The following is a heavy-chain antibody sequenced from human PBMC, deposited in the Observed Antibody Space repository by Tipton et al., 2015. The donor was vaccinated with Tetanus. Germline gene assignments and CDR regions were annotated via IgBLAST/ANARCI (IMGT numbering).Heavy chain of an antibody. CDR2: TYHRGST. V-gene: IGHV4-31*03. CDR1: GGSISSGGYY. Sequence: TLSLTCTVSGGSISSGGYYWTWIRQHPGKGLEWIGNTYHRGSTYYKPSLKSRVTMSVDRSMNQFSLNLNSVTAADTAVYYCARGHLRGIVVAVFDYWGQGTLVSVSS. CDR3: ARGHLRGIVVAVFDY. D-gene: IGHD2-15*01. J-gene: IGHJ4*02.